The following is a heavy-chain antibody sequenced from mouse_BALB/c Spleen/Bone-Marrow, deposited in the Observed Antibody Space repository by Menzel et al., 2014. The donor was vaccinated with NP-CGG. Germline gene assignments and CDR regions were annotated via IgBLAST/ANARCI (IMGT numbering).Heavy chain of an antibody. D-gene: IGHD4-1*01. CDR1: GFTFTSYY. V-gene: IGHV7-3*02. Sequence: EVQVVESGGGLVQPGGSLRLSCATSGFTFTSYYMNWVRQPPGKALEWLGFIRNKANGYTTEYSASVKGRFTISRDNSQSILYLQMNILRAEDSATYYCARLGRGYFDYWGQGTTLTVSS. CDR3: ARLGRGYFDY. CDR2: IRNKANGYTT. J-gene: IGHJ2*01.